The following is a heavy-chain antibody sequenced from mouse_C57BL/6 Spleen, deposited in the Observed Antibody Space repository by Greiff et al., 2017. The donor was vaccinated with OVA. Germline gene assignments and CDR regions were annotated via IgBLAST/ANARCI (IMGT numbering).Heavy chain of an antibody. D-gene: IGHD1-1*01. V-gene: IGHV1-54*01. CDR2: INPGSGGT. CDR3: ARGDTTVVASFDY. Sequence: QVQLKQSGAELVRPGTSVKVSCKASGYAFTNYLIEWVKQRPGQGLEWIGVINPGSGGTNYNEKFKGKATLTADKSSSTAYMQLSSLTSEDSAVYFCARGDTTVVASFDYWGQGTTLTVSS. J-gene: IGHJ2*01. CDR1: GYAFTNYL.